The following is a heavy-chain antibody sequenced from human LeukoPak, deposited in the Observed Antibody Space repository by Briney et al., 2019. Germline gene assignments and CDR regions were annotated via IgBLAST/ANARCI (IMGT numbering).Heavy chain of an antibody. Sequence: ASVKVSCTTSGDRFNSFRISSVRQVPGQGLVWVGWIRGYNGHRNYSKDLLGRVTLTRDTSSSRAYMELRSLRSDDTAVYYCARKIAPGGTGLGCLDAWGQGTLVLVSS. V-gene: IGHV1-18*01. CDR2: IRGYNGHR. CDR3: ARKIAPGGTGLGCLDA. D-gene: IGHD1-26*01. CDR1: GDRFNSFR. J-gene: IGHJ5*02.